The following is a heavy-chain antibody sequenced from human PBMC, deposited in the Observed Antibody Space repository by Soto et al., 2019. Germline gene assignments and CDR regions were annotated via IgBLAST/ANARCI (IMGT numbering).Heavy chain of an antibody. J-gene: IGHJ6*02. D-gene: IGHD3-3*01. CDR2: IYYSGST. V-gene: IGHV4-31*03. CDR3: ARGPDYDFWSGYQSYYYYGMYV. CDR1: GGSISSGGYY. Sequence: SETLSLTCTVSGGSISSGGYYWSWIRQHPGKGLEWIGYIYYSGSTYYNPSLKSRVTISVDTSKNQFSLKLSSVTAADTAVYYCARGPDYDFWSGYQSYYYYGMYVWGQGTTVTVSS.